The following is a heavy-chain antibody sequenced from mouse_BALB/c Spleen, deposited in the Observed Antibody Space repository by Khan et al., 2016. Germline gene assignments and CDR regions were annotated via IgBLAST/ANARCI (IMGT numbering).Heavy chain of an antibody. V-gene: IGHV1-87*01. J-gene: IGHJ2*01. CDR1: GYTFTYYW. D-gene: IGHD2-4*01. CDR3: ATGNSYYDYDY. CDR2: IYPGDGDT. Sequence: QVQLQQSGAELARPGASVKLSCKASGYTFTYYWMQWIKQRPGQGLEWIGAIYPGDGDTRYTQNFKGKATLTADTSSSTAYMQLNSLASEDSAVYYCATGNSYYDYDYWGQGTTLTVSS.